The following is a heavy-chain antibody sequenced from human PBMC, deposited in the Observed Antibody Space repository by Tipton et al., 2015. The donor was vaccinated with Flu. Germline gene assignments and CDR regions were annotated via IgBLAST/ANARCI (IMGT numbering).Heavy chain of an antibody. CDR1: GGSISSYY. D-gene: IGHD1-1*01. CDR2: IYTSGST. CDR3: ARDSAYNWNEGGYFDY. V-gene: IGHV4-4*07. Sequence: TLSLTCTVSGGSISSYYWSWIRQPAGKGLEWIGRIYTSGSTNYNPSLKSRVTMSVDTSKNQFSLKLSSVPAADTAVYYCARDSAYNWNEGGYFDYWGQGTLVTVSS. J-gene: IGHJ4*02.